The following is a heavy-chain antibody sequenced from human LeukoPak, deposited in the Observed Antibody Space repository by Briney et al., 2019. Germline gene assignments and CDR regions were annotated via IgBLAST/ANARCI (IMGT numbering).Heavy chain of an antibody. D-gene: IGHD2-21*01. Sequence: SETLSLTCTVSGGSISSHYWSWIRQPPGKGLEWIGYINYSGSTNYNPSLKSRVTISVDTSKNQFSLKLSSVTAADTAVYYCAGAGGGDSGYYYMDVWGKGTTVTVSS. V-gene: IGHV4-59*11. CDR3: AGAGGGDSGYYYMDV. CDR1: GGSISSHY. CDR2: INYSGST. J-gene: IGHJ6*03.